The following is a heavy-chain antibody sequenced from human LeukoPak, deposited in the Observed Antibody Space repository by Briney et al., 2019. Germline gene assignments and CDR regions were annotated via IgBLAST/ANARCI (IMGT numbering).Heavy chain of an antibody. V-gene: IGHV3-11*05. J-gene: IGHJ4*02. CDR2: ISSSSGYT. CDR1: GFTFSDYY. CDR3: AREMSIAVAASYYFDY. D-gene: IGHD6-19*01. Sequence: PGGSLRLSCAASGFTFSDYYMSWIRQAPGKGLEWVSYISSSSGYTNYADSVKGRFTISRDNAKNSLYLQMNSLRAEDTAVYYCAREMSIAVAASYYFDYWGQGTLVTVSS.